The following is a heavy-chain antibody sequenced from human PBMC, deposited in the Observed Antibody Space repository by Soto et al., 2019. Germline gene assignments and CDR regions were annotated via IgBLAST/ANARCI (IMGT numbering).Heavy chain of an antibody. Sequence: EVQLLESGGGLVQPGGSLRLSCAASGFTFSSYAMSWVRQAPGKGLEWVSAIIGSGGSTYYADSVKGRFTISRDNSKNTLYLQMNSLRAEDTALYYCAKTTTLYSGYEFDYWGQGTLVTVSS. CDR2: IIGSGGST. J-gene: IGHJ4*02. D-gene: IGHD5-12*01. V-gene: IGHV3-23*01. CDR3: AKTTTLYSGYEFDY. CDR1: GFTFSSYA.